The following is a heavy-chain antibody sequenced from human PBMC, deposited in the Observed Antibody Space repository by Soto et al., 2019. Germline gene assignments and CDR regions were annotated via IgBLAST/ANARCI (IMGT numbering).Heavy chain of an antibody. Sequence: QVQLVQSGAEVKKPGSSVKVSCKASGGTFSSYAISWVRQAPGQGLEWMGGIIPIFGTTNYAQKFQGRVTITADESTSTACMELSSLRSEDTAVYYCARVVTVVKSFHYWYFDLWGRGTLVTVSS. CDR1: GGTFSSYA. CDR3: ARVVTVVKSFHYWYFDL. J-gene: IGHJ2*01. D-gene: IGHD2-15*01. V-gene: IGHV1-69*12. CDR2: IIPIFGTT.